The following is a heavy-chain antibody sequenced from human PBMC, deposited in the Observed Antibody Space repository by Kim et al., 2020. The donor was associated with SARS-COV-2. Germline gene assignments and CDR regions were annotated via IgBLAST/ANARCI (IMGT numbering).Heavy chain of an antibody. CDR3: AREKPDFWSGYYGYYYYYYYMDV. Sequence: SETLSLTCAVYGGSFSGYYWSWIRQPPGKGLEWIGEINHSGSTNYNPSLKSRVTISVDTSKNQFSLKLSSVTAADTAVYYCAREKPDFWSGYYGYYYYYYYMDVWGKGTTVTVSS. D-gene: IGHD3-3*01. J-gene: IGHJ6*03. V-gene: IGHV4-34*01. CDR1: GGSFSGYY. CDR2: INHSGST.